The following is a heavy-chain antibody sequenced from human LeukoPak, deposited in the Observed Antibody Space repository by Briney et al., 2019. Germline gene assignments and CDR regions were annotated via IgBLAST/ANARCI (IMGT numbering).Heavy chain of an antibody. CDR1: GGTFSSYA. CDR3: ARATPGAVAGHYFDY. J-gene: IGHJ4*02. V-gene: IGHV1-69*13. Sequence: SVKVSCKASGGTFSSYAISWVRQAPGQGLEWMGGIIPIFGTANYAQKFQGRVTITADESTSTAYMELSSLRSGDTAVYYCARATPGAVAGHYFDYWGQGTLVTVSS. D-gene: IGHD6-19*01. CDR2: IIPIFGTA.